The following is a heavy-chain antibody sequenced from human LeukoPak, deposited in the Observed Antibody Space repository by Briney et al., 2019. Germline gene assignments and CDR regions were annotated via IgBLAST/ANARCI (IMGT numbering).Heavy chain of an antibody. V-gene: IGHV1-24*01. CDR3: ATEKNCSSTDCSAGMDI. Sequence: ASVKVSCKVSGYMFSELSMHWVRQAPGKGLEWMGSFDPVDGETIYAQKFQGRVTMTEDTSTDTAYMELSSLRPEDTAVYYWATEKNCSSTDCSAGMDIWGQGTTVTVSS. D-gene: IGHD2-2*01. CDR2: FDPVDGET. CDR1: GYMFSELS. J-gene: IGHJ6*02.